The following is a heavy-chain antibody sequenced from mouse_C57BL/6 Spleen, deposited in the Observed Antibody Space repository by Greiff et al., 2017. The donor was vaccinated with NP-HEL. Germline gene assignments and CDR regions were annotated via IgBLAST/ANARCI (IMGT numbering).Heavy chain of an antibody. CDR3: ARRGYGYYVGYSMDD. Sequence: EVQLQQSGPVLVKPGASVKMSCKASGYTFTDYYMNWVKQSHGKSLEWIGVINPYNGGTSYNQKFKGKATLTVDTSSSTAYMELNSLTSEDSAVYYCARRGYGYYVGYSMDDWGQGTSVTVSS. V-gene: IGHV1-19*01. J-gene: IGHJ4*01. CDR1: GYTFTDYY. CDR2: INPYNGGT. D-gene: IGHD2-3*01.